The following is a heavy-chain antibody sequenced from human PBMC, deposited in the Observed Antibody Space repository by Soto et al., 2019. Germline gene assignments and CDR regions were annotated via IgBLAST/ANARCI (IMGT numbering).Heavy chain of an antibody. J-gene: IGHJ4*02. CDR3: ARDGGFSYGFDYYFDY. V-gene: IGHV3-30-3*01. D-gene: IGHD5-18*01. Sequence: QVHLVESGGGMVHPGGSLRLSCAASGFDFSTHVVHWVRQAPGQGLEWVAVISYDGYNAYYADSVKGRFTISKDNSRNTLFLQMDHLRSDDTAVYFCARDGGFSYGFDYYFDYWGQGTLVTVSS. CDR1: GFDFSTHV. CDR2: ISYDGYNA.